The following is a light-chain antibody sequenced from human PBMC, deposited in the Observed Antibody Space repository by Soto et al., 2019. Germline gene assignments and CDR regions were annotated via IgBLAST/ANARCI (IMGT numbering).Light chain of an antibody. CDR1: QSVSSY. CDR2: DSS. Sequence: EIVLTQSPATLSLSPGERATLSCRASQSVSSYLAWYQQKPGQAPRLLIYDSSNRATGIPARFSGSGSGTDFTLTISSLEPEDFAVYYWQQRSNWPITFGQGTRLEI. V-gene: IGKV3-11*01. CDR3: QQRSNWPIT. J-gene: IGKJ5*01.